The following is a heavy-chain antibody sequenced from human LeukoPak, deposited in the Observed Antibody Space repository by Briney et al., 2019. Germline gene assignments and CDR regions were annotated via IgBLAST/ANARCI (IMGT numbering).Heavy chain of an antibody. J-gene: IGHJ4*02. V-gene: IGHV4-59*01. Sequence: PSETLSLTCTVSGGSISSYYWSWIRQPPGKGLEWIGYIYYSGSTNYNPSLKSRVTISVDTSKNQFSLKLSSVTAADTAVYYCAREDPDYGVDYWGQGTLVTVSS. D-gene: IGHD4-17*01. CDR3: AREDPDYGVDY. CDR1: GGSISSYY. CDR2: IYYSGST.